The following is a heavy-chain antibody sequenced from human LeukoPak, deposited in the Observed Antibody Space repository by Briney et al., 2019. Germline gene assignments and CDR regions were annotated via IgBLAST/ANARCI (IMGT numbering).Heavy chain of an antibody. V-gene: IGHV3-21*01. CDR3: TRGRSSCNDVKCHRGWFGP. CDR2: ISSSSNYK. J-gene: IGHJ5*02. Sequence: GGSLRLSCAASGFNFRTYSMNWVRQAPRKGLEWVSLISSSSNYKYYADSVKGRFTISRDNAKNSLYLQMNSLRAEDAAVYYSTRGRSSCNDVKCHRGWFGPWGQGTLVTVSS. CDR1: GFNFRTYS. D-gene: IGHD2/OR15-2a*01.